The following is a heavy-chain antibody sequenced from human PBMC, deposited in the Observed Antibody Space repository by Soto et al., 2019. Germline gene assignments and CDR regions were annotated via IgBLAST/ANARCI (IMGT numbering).Heavy chain of an antibody. CDR1: GFTFSSYA. Sequence: EVQLVESGGGLVQPGGSLRLSCAASGFTFSSYAMHWVRQAPGKGLEYVSAISSNGGSTYYANSVKGRFTISRDNSKNTLYLQMGSLRAEDMAVYYCARGYGKSSYDAFDIWGQGTMVTVSS. CDR2: ISSNGGST. D-gene: IGHD4-17*01. CDR3: ARGYGKSSYDAFDI. V-gene: IGHV3-64*01. J-gene: IGHJ3*02.